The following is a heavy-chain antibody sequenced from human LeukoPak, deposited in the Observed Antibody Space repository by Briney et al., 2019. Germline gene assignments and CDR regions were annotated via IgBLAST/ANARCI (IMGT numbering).Heavy chain of an antibody. V-gene: IGHV3-48*01. CDR3: ARDAGNSGYGCDL. CDR2: IRSSSET. Sequence: GGSLRLSCAASGFTFSRYSMNWVRQAPGKGLEWVSHIRSSSETFYADSVKGRFTISRDNARNSLYLQMNNLRGEDTAIYYCARDAGNSGYGCDLWGQGTLVTVSS. CDR1: GFTFSRYS. J-gene: IGHJ5*02. D-gene: IGHD5-12*01.